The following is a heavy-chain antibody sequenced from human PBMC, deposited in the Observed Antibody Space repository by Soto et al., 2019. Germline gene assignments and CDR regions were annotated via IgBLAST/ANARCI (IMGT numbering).Heavy chain of an antibody. V-gene: IGHV3-23*01. CDR1: GFPFTSYG. CDR3: ARKLGVGHYPFRH. J-gene: IGHJ4*02. D-gene: IGHD7-27*01. CDR2: INTNGNR. Sequence: EVQLLESGGGLVQPGGSLRLSCAASGFPFTSYGVSWVRQAPGKGLEWVSTINTNGNRHYADSVKGRFTISRDSSESMLYFDMNNLRAEDTALYYCARKLGVGHYPFRHWGQGTLVTVSS.